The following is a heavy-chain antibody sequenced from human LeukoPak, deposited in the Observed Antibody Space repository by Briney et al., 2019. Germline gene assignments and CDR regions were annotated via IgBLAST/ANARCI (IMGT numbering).Heavy chain of an antibody. Sequence: ASETLSLTCAVSGGSISSRDYSWNWIRQPPGKGLEWIGSVYHGGTTYYNPSLKSRVSISEDRSNNQFFLKLSSVTAADTAMYFCARSPRGNYFDSWGEGTLVTVSS. J-gene: IGHJ4*02. D-gene: IGHD6-25*01. V-gene: IGHV4-30-2*01. CDR3: ARSPRGNYFDS. CDR2: VYHGGTT. CDR1: GGSISSRDYS.